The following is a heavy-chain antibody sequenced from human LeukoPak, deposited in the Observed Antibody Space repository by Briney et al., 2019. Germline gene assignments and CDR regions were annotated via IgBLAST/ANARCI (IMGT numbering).Heavy chain of an antibody. CDR2: LGRSGEYK. Sequence: GGSLRLSCAASGFRFTDYSMSWVRQAPGKGLEWVAGLGRSGEYKYYADSVKGRFTISRDNSKDTVSLQMNSLRAEDSAIYFCVKDRPCETCMPMDAWGQGTTVTVSS. D-gene: IGHD2-2*01. CDR3: VKDRPCETCMPMDA. CDR1: GFRFTDYS. V-gene: IGHV3-23*01. J-gene: IGHJ6*02.